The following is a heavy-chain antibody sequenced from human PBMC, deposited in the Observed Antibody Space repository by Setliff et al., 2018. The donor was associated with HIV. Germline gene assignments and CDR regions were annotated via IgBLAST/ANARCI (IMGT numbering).Heavy chain of an antibody. J-gene: IGHJ5*02. Sequence: PRGSLRLSCVASGFAFNTYDMNWVRQAPGKGLEWVSSISSSSSYIYYADSVQGRFTISRDNAKNSLYLQMNSLRAEDTAVYYCARDGTAAAPTWFDPWGQGTLVTVSS. CDR2: ISSSSSYI. V-gene: IGHV3-21*01. D-gene: IGHD6-25*01. CDR1: GFAFNTYD. CDR3: ARDGTAAAPTWFDP.